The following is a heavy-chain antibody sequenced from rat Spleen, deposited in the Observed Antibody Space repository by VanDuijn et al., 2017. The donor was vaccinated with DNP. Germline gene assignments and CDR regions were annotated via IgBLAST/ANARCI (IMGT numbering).Heavy chain of an antibody. CDR1: GFTFSDYN. CDR2: ISYDGSRT. D-gene: IGHD1-3*01. V-gene: IGHV5-7*01. J-gene: IGHJ2*01. CDR3: TTLNSGTYDS. Sequence: EVQLVESGGGLVQPGRSLKFSCAASGFTFSDYNMAWVRQAPKKGLEWVATISYDGSRTYYRDSVKGRFTISRDNAKSTLYLQMDSLRSEDTATYYCTTLNSGTYDSWGQGVMVTVSS.